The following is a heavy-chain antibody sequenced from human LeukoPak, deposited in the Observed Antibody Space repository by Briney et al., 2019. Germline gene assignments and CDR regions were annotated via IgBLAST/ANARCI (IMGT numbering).Heavy chain of an antibody. Sequence: GGSLRLSCAASGFIFDDYAMHWVRQAPGKGLEWVSGISWDSDSIDYADSVKGRFTISRDNAKNSLYLQMNSLRAEDTAVYYCARVEKSASFDPWGQGTLVTVSS. CDR3: ARVEKSASFDP. V-gene: IGHV3-9*01. D-gene: IGHD5-24*01. CDR2: ISWDSDSI. CDR1: GFIFDDYA. J-gene: IGHJ5*02.